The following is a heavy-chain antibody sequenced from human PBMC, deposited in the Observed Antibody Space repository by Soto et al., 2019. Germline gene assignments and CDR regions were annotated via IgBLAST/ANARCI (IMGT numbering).Heavy chain of an antibody. Sequence: SETLSLTCTVSGGSISSGGYYWSWIRQHPGKGLEWIGYIYYSGSTYYNPSLKSRVTISVDTSKNQFSLKLSSVTAADTAVYYCAIYDFWSGFDYWGQGTLVTVSS. CDR1: GGSISSGGYY. CDR2: IYYSGST. D-gene: IGHD3-3*01. CDR3: AIYDFWSGFDY. V-gene: IGHV4-31*03. J-gene: IGHJ4*02.